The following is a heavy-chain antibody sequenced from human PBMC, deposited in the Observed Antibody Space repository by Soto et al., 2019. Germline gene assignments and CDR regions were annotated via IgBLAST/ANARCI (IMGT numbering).Heavy chain of an antibody. CDR2: INSDGSST. V-gene: IGHV3-74*01. CDR1: GFTFRSYW. D-gene: IGHD6-6*01. J-gene: IGHJ4*02. Sequence: EVQLVESGGGLVQPGGSLRLSCAASGFTFRSYWMQWVRQAPGKGLVWVSWINSDGSSTSYADSVKGRFTISRDNAKNTLYLQMNSLRAGDTAVSYCASGGSSLNFDSWGQGTLVTVSS. CDR3: ASGGSSLNFDS.